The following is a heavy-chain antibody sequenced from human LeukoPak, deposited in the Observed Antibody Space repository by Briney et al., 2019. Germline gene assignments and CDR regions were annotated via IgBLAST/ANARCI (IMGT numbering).Heavy chain of an antibody. J-gene: IGHJ3*02. D-gene: IGHD3/OR15-3a*01. CDR2: IFPGDSDT. V-gene: IGHV5-51*01. CDR1: GYSFTSYW. CDR3: VRHADYAFDI. Sequence: GESLKISCKGSGYSFTSYWIGWVRQMPGKGLEWMGIIFPGDSDTRYSPSFQGQVAISADKSISTAYLQWSSLKASNTAMYYCVRHADYAFDIWGQGTMVTVSS.